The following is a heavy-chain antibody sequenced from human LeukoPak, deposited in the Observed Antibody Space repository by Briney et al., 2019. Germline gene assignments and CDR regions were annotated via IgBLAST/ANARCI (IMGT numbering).Heavy chain of an antibody. CDR3: ARDRGYSQDY. CDR2: INSDGSST. V-gene: IGHV3-74*01. CDR1: GFTFSSYW. J-gene: IGHJ4*02. Sequence: GGSLRLSCAASGFTFSSYWMLWVRQAPGKGLVWFSRINSDGSSTTYADSVKGRFTISRDNAKNTLYLQMNSLRAEDTAVYYCARDRGYSQDYWGQGTLVTVSS. D-gene: IGHD5-18*01.